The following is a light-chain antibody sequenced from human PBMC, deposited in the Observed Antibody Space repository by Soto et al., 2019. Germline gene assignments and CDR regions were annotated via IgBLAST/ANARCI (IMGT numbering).Light chain of an antibody. CDR2: ANS. CDR1: SCNIGAGYD. V-gene: IGLV1-40*01. Sequence: QSVLTQPPSVSGAPGQRVTISCTGSSCNIGAGYDVHWYQQLPGTAPRLLIYANSNRPSGVPDRFSGSKSGTSASLAITGLQAEDEADYYCQSYDSSLTGYVFGTGTKLTVL. CDR3: QSYDSSLTGYV. J-gene: IGLJ1*01.